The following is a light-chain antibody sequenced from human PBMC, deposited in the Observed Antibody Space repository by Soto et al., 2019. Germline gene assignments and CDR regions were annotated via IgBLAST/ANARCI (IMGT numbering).Light chain of an antibody. Sequence: DIQMTQSPSSLSASVGDRVTITCRASQNIDIYLSWYQQKPGKAPKILIYAGSTLQSGVPSRFSGSGSGTDFTLTINSLQPEGFATYYCQQSYGAPTFGQGTKVEVK. CDR1: QNIDIY. V-gene: IGKV1-39*01. J-gene: IGKJ1*01. CDR2: AGS. CDR3: QQSYGAPT.